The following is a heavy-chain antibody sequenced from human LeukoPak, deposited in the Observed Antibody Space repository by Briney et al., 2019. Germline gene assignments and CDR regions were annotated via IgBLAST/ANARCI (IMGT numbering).Heavy chain of an antibody. CDR3: AKDGQKWGTQNYYYYMDV. V-gene: IGHV3-30*18. D-gene: IGHD3-16*01. J-gene: IGHJ6*03. CDR1: GFTFSSYG. CDR2: ISYDGSNK. Sequence: PGGSLRLSCAASGFTFSSYGMHWVRQAPGKGLEWVAVISYDGSNKYYADSVKGRFTISRDNSKNTLYLQMNSLRAEDTAVHYCAKDGQKWGTQNYYYYMDVWGKGTTVTISS.